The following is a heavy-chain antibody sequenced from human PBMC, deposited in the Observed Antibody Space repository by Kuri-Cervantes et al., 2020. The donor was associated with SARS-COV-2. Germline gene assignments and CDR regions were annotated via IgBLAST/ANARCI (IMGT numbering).Heavy chain of an antibody. CDR3: AREPITVTTNDYYYYGMDV. J-gene: IGHJ6*02. CDR2: ISSSSSTI. D-gene: IGHD4-11*01. Sequence: GESLKISCAASGFTFSSYSMNWVRQAPGKGLEWVSYISSSSSTIYYADSVKGRFTISRDNAKNSLYLQMNSLRAEDTAVHYCAREPITVTTNDYYYYGMDVWGQGTTVTVSS. CDR1: GFTFSSYS. V-gene: IGHV3-48*01.